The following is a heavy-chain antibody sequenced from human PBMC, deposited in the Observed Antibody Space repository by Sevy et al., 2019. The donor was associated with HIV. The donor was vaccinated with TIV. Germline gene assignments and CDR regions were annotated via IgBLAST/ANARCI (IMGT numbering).Heavy chain of an antibody. Sequence: GGSLRLSCAASGFSFISYPMSWVRQSLGKGLEWVSYIGRGGSPIYYADSLGGRFTISSDHAKNSLSLLMNGLRDDAMAVYYCAGIRDGIEYLFDYWGQGTLVTVSS. CDR2: IGRGGSPI. CDR3: AGIRDGIEYLFDY. D-gene: IGHD2-15*01. J-gene: IGHJ4*02. CDR1: GFSFISYP. V-gene: IGHV3-48*02.